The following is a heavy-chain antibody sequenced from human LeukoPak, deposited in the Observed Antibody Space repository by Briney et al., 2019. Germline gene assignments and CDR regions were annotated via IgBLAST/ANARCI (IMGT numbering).Heavy chain of an antibody. D-gene: IGHD4-17*01. J-gene: IGHJ4*02. Sequence: SETLSLTCTVSGGSISSSSYYWGWIRQPPGKGLEWIGSIYYSGSTYYNPSLKSRVTISVDTSKNQFSLKLSSVTAADTAVYYCARHFVGTVTTSEPIDYWGQGTLVTVSS. V-gene: IGHV4-39*01. CDR1: GGSISSSSYY. CDR2: IYYSGST. CDR3: ARHFVGTVTTSEPIDY.